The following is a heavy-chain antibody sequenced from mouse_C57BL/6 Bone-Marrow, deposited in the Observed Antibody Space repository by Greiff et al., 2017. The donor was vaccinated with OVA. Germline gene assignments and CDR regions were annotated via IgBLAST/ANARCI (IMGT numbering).Heavy chain of an antibody. CDR2: IDPENGDT. V-gene: IGHV14-4*01. CDR1: GFNIKDDY. Sequence: EVQLQESGAELVRPGASVKLSCTASGFNIKDDYMHWVKQRPEQGLEWIGWIDPENGDTEYASKFQGKATITADTSSNTAYLQLSSLTSEDTAVYYCTTPYYYGSSHGYFDVWGTGTTVTVSS. J-gene: IGHJ1*03. D-gene: IGHD1-1*01. CDR3: TTPYYYGSSHGYFDV.